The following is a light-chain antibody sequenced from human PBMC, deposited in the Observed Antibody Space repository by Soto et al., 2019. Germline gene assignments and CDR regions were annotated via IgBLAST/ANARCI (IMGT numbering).Light chain of an antibody. Sequence: EIMLTQSPATLSLSPGERATLSCRATQSVSSYLAWYQQKPGQAPRLLIYDASNRATGIPARFSGSVSGTEFTLTISSLQSEDYAVYYCHQYNNWPPWTFGQGTRLEIK. CDR2: DAS. CDR1: QSVSSY. CDR3: HQYNNWPPWT. V-gene: IGKV3D-15*01. J-gene: IGKJ5*01.